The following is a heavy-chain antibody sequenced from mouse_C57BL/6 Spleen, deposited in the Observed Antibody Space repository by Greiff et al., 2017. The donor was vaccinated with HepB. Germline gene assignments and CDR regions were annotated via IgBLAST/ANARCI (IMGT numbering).Heavy chain of an antibody. Sequence: QVQLQQPGAELVMPGASVKLSCKASGYTFTSYWMHWVKQRPGQGLEWIGEIDPSDSYTNYNQKFKGKSTLTVDKSSSTAYMQLSSLTSEDSAVYYCARGRRDYGSSYLDYWGQGTTLTVSS. CDR1: GYTFTSYW. V-gene: IGHV1-69*01. D-gene: IGHD1-1*01. CDR2: IDPSDSYT. J-gene: IGHJ2*01. CDR3: ARGRRDYGSSYLDY.